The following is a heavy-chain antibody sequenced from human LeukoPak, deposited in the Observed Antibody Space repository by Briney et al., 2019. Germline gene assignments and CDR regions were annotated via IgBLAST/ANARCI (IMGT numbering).Heavy chain of an antibody. CDR1: GFTFNDYA. CDR2: ISSNGGST. Sequence: GGSLRLSCSASGFTFNDYAMHWVRQAPGKGLEYVSEISSNGGSTYYADSVKGRFTISRDNSKNTLYLQMSSLRAEDTAVYYCVKDSEMATINAFDIWGQGTMVTVSS. J-gene: IGHJ3*02. V-gene: IGHV3-64D*06. CDR3: VKDSEMATINAFDI. D-gene: IGHD5-24*01.